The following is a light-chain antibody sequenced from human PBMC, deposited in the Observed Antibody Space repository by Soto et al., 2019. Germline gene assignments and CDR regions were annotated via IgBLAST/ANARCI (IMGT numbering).Light chain of an antibody. CDR1: QSISTW. CDR2: KAS. Sequence: DIQMTQSPSTLSASVGDRVTITCRASQSISTWLAWYQHKPGKAPKILIYKASSLESGVPSRFSVSGSGTEFTLTISSLQPDDFATYYCQQYSRTFGQGTKVEIK. V-gene: IGKV1-5*03. J-gene: IGKJ1*01. CDR3: QQYSRT.